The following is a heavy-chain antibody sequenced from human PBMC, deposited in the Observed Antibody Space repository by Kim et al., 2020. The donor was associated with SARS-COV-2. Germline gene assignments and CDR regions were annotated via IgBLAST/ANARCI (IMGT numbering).Heavy chain of an antibody. D-gene: IGHD3-10*01. CDR2: IDCDDDK. J-gene: IGHJ4*02. V-gene: IGHV2-70*11. Sequence: SGPTLVNPTQTLTLTCTFSGFSLSTSGMCVSWIRQPPGKALEWLARIDCDDDKYYSTSLKTRLTISKDTSKNQVVLTMTNMDPVDTATYYCARTPYYGSGSNFDYWGQGTLVTVSS. CDR1: GFSLSTSGMC. CDR3: ARTPYYGSGSNFDY.